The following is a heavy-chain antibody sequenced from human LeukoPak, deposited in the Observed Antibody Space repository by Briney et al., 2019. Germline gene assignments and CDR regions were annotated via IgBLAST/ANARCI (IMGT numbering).Heavy chain of an antibody. V-gene: IGHV3-11*01. Sequence: GGSLRLSCVASGFPFSDYYMSWIRQAPGEGLDWVSYISGSGGKIYYADSVKGRFTISRDNAKNSLYLQMNSLRAEDTAVYYCARGFDCSTTSCSCMDVWGQGTTVTVSS. J-gene: IGHJ6*02. CDR3: ARGFDCSTTSCSCMDV. D-gene: IGHD2-2*01. CDR1: GFPFSDYY. CDR2: ISGSGGKI.